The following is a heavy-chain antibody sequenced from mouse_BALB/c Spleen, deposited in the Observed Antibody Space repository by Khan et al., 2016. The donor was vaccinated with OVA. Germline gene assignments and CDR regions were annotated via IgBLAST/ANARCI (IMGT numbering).Heavy chain of an antibody. Sequence: QVQLKESGAELAKPGASVKMSCKASGYTFINYWILWVKQRPGQGLEWIGYINPSTGYTDYNQNFKDKATLTADKSSSTAYMQLSSLTSEDSAVYYSARRGLRWDFDYGGQGTTLTVSS. J-gene: IGHJ2*01. V-gene: IGHV1-7*01. CDR2: INPSTGYT. CDR1: GYTFINYW. CDR3: ARRGLRWDFDY. D-gene: IGHD1-1*01.